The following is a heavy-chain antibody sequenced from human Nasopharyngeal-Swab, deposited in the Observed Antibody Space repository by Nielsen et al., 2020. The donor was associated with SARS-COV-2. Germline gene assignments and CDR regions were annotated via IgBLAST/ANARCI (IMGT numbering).Heavy chain of an antibody. V-gene: IGHV4-59*01. Sequence: SETLSLTCAVSGGSISSYFWSWIRLPPGKGLEWIGYIYYSGSTNYSPSLKSRVTISVDTSKNQLSLKLNSVTAADTAVYYCARTAGYYYMDVWGKGTTVTVSS. CDR2: IYYSGST. CDR3: ARTAGYYYMDV. D-gene: IGHD6-13*01. CDR1: GGSISSYF. J-gene: IGHJ6*03.